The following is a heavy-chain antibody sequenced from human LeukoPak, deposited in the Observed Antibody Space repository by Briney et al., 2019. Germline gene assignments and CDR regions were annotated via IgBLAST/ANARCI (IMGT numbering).Heavy chain of an antibody. V-gene: IGHV1-46*01. CDR1: GYTFTSYY. CDR3: ARVHSSGWYDY. Sequence: ASVKVSCKASGYTFTSYYMHWVRQAPGQGLEWMGIINPSGGSTSYAQKFQGRVTMTRDTSTSTVYMELSSLRSEDTAGYYCARVHSSGWYDYWGQGTLVTVSS. D-gene: IGHD6-19*01. CDR2: INPSGGST. J-gene: IGHJ4*02.